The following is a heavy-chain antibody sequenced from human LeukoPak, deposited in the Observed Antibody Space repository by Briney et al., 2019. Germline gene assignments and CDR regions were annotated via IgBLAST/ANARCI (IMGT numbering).Heavy chain of an antibody. CDR1: GGSISSYY. CDR2: IYYSGST. Sequence: SETLSLTCTVSGGSISSYYWSWIRQPPGKGLEWIGYIYYSGSTNYNPSLKSRVTISVDTSKNQFSLKLSSVTAADTAVYYCARPDSYVQIGGFDIWGQGTMVTVSS. D-gene: IGHD5-18*01. J-gene: IGHJ3*02. CDR3: ARPDSYVQIGGFDI. V-gene: IGHV4-59*01.